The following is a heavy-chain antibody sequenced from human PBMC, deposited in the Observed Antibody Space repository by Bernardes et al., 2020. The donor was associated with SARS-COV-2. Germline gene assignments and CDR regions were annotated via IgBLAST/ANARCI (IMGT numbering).Heavy chain of an antibody. J-gene: IGHJ4*02. V-gene: IGHV3-53*01. CDR1: GFTVSSNY. CDR3: ARSGSSGWFRVFYFDY. CDR2: IYASGRT. Sequence: GGSLRLSCAASGFTVSSNYMNWVRQAPGKGLEWVSVIYASGRTDYADSVKGRFTISRDNSKNTLYLQMSSLRAEDTAVYYCARSGSSGWFRVFYFDYWGQGTLVTVSS. D-gene: IGHD6-19*01.